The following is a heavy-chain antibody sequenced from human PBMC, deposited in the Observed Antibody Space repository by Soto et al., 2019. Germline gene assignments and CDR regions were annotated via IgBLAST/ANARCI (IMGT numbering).Heavy chain of an antibody. CDR1: GFTFSSYW. J-gene: IGHJ5*02. D-gene: IGHD5-12*01. V-gene: IGHV3-74*01. CDR3: AREEKGYIVATIPGWFDP. Sequence: EVQLVESGGGLVQPGGSLRLSCAASGFTFSSYWMHWVRQAPGKGLVWVSRINSDGSSTSYADSVKGRFTISRDNAKNTRYLQMNSLRAEDTAVYYCAREEKGYIVATIPGWFDPWGQGTLVTVSS. CDR2: INSDGSST.